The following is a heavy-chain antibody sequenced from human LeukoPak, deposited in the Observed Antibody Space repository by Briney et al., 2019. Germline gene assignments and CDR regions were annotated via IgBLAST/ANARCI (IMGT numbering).Heavy chain of an antibody. Sequence: PSESLSLTCTVSGGSISSYYWSWIRQPPGKGLEWIGYIYYSGSTNYNPSLKSRVTISVDTSKNQFSLKLSSVTAADTAVYYCARGLRRKEVDYYYGMDVWGQGTTVTVSS. CDR3: ARGLRRKEVDYYYGMDV. CDR2: IYYSGST. V-gene: IGHV4-59*08. CDR1: GGSISSYY. D-gene: IGHD5-12*01. J-gene: IGHJ6*02.